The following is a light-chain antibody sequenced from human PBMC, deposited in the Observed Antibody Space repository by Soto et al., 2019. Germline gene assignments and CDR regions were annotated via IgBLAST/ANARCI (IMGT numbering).Light chain of an antibody. J-gene: IGKJ1*01. CDR3: QQYNNWPRT. CDR1: QSVSSSY. Sequence: EIVLTQSPGTLSLSPGERATLSYRASQSVSSSYLAWYQQKPGQAPRLLIYGASRRATGIPDRFSGSGAGTNLTLTVSRLQSEDFAVYYCQQYNNWPRTFGQGTKVDVK. CDR2: GAS. V-gene: IGKV3-20*01.